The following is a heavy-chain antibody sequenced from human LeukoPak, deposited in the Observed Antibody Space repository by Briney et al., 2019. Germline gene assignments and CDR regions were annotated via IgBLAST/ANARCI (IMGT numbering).Heavy chain of an antibody. D-gene: IGHD3-3*01. CDR2: INPSGGST. CDR1: GYTFTSYY. Sequence: GASVEVSCKASGYTFTSYYMHWVRQAPGQGLEWMGIINPSGGSTSYAQKFQGRVTMTRDTSTSTVYMELSSLRSEDTAVYYCARSGYRPGSFDYWGQGTLVTVSS. V-gene: IGHV1-46*01. J-gene: IGHJ4*02. CDR3: ARSGYRPGSFDY.